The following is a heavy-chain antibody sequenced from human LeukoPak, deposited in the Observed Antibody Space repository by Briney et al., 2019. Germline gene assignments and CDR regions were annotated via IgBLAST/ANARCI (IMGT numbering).Heavy chain of an antibody. CDR2: IIPIFGTA. CDR3: ARDHGPTVGATYWFDP. CDR1: GGTFSSYA. Sequence: ASVKVSCKASGGTFSSYAISWVRQAPGQGLEWMGGIIPIFGTANYAQKFQGRVTITADESTSTAYMELSSLRSEDTAVYYCARDHGPTVGATYWFDPWGRETLVTVSS. J-gene: IGHJ5*02. D-gene: IGHD1-26*01. V-gene: IGHV1-69*01.